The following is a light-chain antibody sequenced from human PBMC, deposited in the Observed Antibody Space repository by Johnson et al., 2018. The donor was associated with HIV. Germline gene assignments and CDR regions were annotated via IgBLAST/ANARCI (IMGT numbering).Light chain of an antibody. V-gene: IGLV1-51*01. J-gene: IGLJ1*01. Sequence: QSILNQPPSVSAAPGQKVTISCSGSSSNIGNNYVSWYQQLPGTAPKLLIYDNNKRPSGIPDRFSGSKSGTSATLGITGLQTGDEADYYCGTWGGVFGTGTKVTVL. CDR3: GTWGGV. CDR1: SSNIGNNY. CDR2: DNN.